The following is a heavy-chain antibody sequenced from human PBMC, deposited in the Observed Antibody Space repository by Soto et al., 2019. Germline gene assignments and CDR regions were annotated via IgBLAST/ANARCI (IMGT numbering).Heavy chain of an antibody. V-gene: IGHV1-18*01. D-gene: IGHD5-18*01. CDR1: GYTFTSYA. J-gene: IGHJ4*02. CDR3: ARSEHGYPFDY. CDR2: ISGYNGNT. Sequence: QVQLVQSGAEVKKPGASVKVSCKASGYTFTSYAISWVRQAPGQGLEWMGWISGYNGNTNYAQKFQGRVTVTTDTSTSTAYRELRSLRSDDTAVYYCARSEHGYPFDYWGQGTLVTVSS.